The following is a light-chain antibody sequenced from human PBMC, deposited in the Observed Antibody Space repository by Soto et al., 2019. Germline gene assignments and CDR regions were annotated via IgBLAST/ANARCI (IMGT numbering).Light chain of an antibody. J-gene: IGKJ1*01. CDR2: GAS. CDR3: QQYET. CDR1: QSISSSY. Sequence: EIVLTQSPGTLSLSPGERATLSCRASQSISSSYLAWYQQKPGQAPRLLIFGASSRATGIPDRFSGSGSGTDFTLTISRLEPEDFATYYCQQYETFGQWTKVEF. V-gene: IGKV3-20*01.